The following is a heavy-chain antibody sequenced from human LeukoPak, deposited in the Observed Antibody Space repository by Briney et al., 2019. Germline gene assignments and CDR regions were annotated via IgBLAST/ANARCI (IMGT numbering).Heavy chain of an antibody. J-gene: IGHJ5*02. D-gene: IGHD2-15*01. CDR2: INPGDSDA. Sequence: GESLKISCKGSGYTFTNYWIGWVRQMPGKGLEWMGIINPGDSDATYSPSFQGQVIISVDKSINTAYLQWSSLKASDTAIYYCARQEYCSGGSCDTWFDPWGQGTLVIVSS. V-gene: IGHV5-51*01. CDR3: ARQEYCSGGSCDTWFDP. CDR1: GYTFTNYW.